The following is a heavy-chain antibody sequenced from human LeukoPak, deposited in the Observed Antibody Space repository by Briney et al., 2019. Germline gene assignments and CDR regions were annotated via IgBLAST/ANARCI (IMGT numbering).Heavy chain of an antibody. D-gene: IGHD2-2*02. CDR2: TSVYNSNT. Sequence: GASVKVSCKASGYNISNNGISWVRQAPGQGLEWRGWTSVYNSNTNSAQNLQGRVTMTTDTSTSTAYMELRSLRSDDTAVYYCARMGCSSASCYTLDYWGQGTLVTVSS. CDR1: GYNISNNG. CDR3: ARMGCSSASCYTLDY. V-gene: IGHV1-18*01. J-gene: IGHJ4*02.